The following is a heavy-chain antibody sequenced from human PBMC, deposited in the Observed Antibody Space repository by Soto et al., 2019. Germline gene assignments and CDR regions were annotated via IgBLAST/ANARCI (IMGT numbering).Heavy chain of an antibody. Sequence: SETLSLTCAVYGGSFSGYYWSWIRQPPGKGLEWIGEINHSGTTNYNPSLKSRVTISVDTSKNQFSLKLSSVTAADTAVYYCARTAIFGVVIIRYFDLWGRGTLVTVSS. J-gene: IGHJ2*01. V-gene: IGHV4-34*01. CDR3: ARTAIFGVVIIRYFDL. D-gene: IGHD3-3*01. CDR2: INHSGTT. CDR1: GGSFSGYY.